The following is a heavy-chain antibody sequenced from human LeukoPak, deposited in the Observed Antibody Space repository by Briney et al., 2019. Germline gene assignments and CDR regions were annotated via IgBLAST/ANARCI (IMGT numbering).Heavy chain of an antibody. D-gene: IGHD2-15*01. V-gene: IGHV6-1*01. J-gene: IGHJ4*02. CDR2: TYYRSKWYN. CDR3: ARWTAT. CDR1: GDSVSSNSAA. Sequence: SQTLSLTRAISGDSVSSNSAAWHWIRQSPSRGLEWLGRTYYRSKWYNDYALSVKSRISINADASKNQLSLQLNSVTPEDTAVYYCARWTATWGQGTLVTVSS.